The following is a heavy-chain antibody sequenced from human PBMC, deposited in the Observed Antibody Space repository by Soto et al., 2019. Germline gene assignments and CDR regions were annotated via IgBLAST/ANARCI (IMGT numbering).Heavy chain of an antibody. CDR2: ISAYNGNT. D-gene: IGHD1-1*01. CDR3: ARYDSFGLERLGFDY. V-gene: IGHV1-18*01. J-gene: IGHJ4*02. CDR1: GYTFTSYG. Sequence: ASVKVSCKASGYTFTSYGISWVRQAPGQRLEWMGWISAYNGNTNYAQKLQGRVTMTTDTSTSTAYMELRSLRSDDTAVYYCARYDSFGLERLGFDYWGQGTLVTVSS.